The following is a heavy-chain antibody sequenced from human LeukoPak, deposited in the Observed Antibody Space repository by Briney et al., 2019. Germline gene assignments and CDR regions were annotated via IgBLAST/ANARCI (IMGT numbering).Heavy chain of an antibody. CDR1: GYTFTSYG. Sequence: GASVKVSCKASGYTFTSYGSSWVRQAPGQGREGMGWISAYNGNTNYAQKLRDRVTMTTDTSTSTAYMELRSLSSDDKAVYYCAREGTWIQSYWGQGTLVTVSS. CDR2: ISAYNGNT. J-gene: IGHJ4*02. CDR3: AREGTWIQSY. V-gene: IGHV1-18*01. D-gene: IGHD5-18*01.